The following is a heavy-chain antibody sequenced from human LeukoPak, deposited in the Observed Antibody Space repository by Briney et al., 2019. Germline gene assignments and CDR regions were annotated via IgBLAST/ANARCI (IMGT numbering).Heavy chain of an antibody. J-gene: IGHJ4*02. CDR1: GYSFTSYG. CDR2: ISAYNGNT. CDR3: ARVSSWYDGDY. V-gene: IGHV1-18*01. D-gene: IGHD6-13*01. Sequence: GESLKISCKGSGYSFTSYGLSWVRQAPGQGLEWMGWISAYNGNTNYAQKLQGRVTMTTDTSTSTAYMELRSLRSDDTAVYYCARVSSWYDGDYWGQGTLVTVSS.